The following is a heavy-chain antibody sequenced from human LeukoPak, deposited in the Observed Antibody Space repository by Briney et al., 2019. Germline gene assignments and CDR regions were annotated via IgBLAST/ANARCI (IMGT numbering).Heavy chain of an antibody. V-gene: IGHV4-38-2*02. CDR2: IYHSGST. CDR1: GGSISSYY. Sequence: PSETLSLTCTVSGGSISSYYWGWIRQPPGKGLEWIGSIYHSGSTYYNPSLKSRVTISVDTSKNQFSLKLSSVTAADTAVYYCARRDSGSPWDYWGQGTLVTVSS. CDR3: ARRDSGSPWDY. D-gene: IGHD1-26*01. J-gene: IGHJ4*02.